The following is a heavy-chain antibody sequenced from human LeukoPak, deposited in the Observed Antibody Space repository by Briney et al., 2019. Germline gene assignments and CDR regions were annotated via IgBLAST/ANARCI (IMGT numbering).Heavy chain of an antibody. CDR3: AGEVAAAGSPFDY. J-gene: IGHJ4*02. CDR1: GFTFSSYE. V-gene: IGHV3-48*03. Sequence: VGSLRLSCAASGFTFSSYEMNWVRQAPGKGLEWVSYISSSGSTIYYADSVKGRFTISRDNAKNSLYLQMNSLRAEDTAVYYCAGEVAAAGSPFDYWGQGTLVTVSS. CDR2: ISSSGSTI. D-gene: IGHD6-13*01.